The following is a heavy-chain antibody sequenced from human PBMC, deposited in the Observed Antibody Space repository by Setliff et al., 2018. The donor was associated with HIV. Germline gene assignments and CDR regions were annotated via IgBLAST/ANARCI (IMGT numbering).Heavy chain of an antibody. J-gene: IGHJ6*03. CDR2: INHSGST. D-gene: IGHD6-19*01. V-gene: IGHV4-34*01. CDR1: GGSFSGYY. Sequence: SETLSLTCAVYGGSFSGYYWSWIRQPPGKGLEWIGEINHSGSTNYNPSLQSRVTISVDTSKNQLSLKLSSVTAADTAVYYCARGRSGWYSGYYYYYMDVWGKGTTVTVSS. CDR3: ARGRSGWYSGYYYYYMDV.